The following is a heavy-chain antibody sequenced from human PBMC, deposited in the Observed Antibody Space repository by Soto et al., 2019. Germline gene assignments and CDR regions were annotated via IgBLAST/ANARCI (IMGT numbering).Heavy chain of an antibody. J-gene: IGHJ4*02. CDR1: GFTFNSYA. CDR3: AKASGYNSAWNS. D-gene: IGHD6-19*01. CDR2: FSGGGGDT. Sequence: EVQLLESGGALVQPGGSLRLSCAASGFTFNSYAMSWVRQTPGKGLEWVSGFSGGGGDTYFADSVKGRFTLSRDNSKNTLYLQMNSLRAEDTAIYYCAKASGYNSAWNSWGQGTLVTVSS. V-gene: IGHV3-23*01.